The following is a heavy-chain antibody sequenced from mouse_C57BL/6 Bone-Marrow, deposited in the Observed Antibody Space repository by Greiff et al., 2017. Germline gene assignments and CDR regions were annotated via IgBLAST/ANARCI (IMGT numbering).Heavy chain of an antibody. CDR3: AADGKFFDY. CDR2: ISSGSSTI. D-gene: IGHD2-1*01. J-gene: IGHJ2*01. CDR1: GFTFSDYG. V-gene: IGHV5-17*01. Sequence: EVKLVESGGGLVKPGGSLKLSCAASGFTFSDYGMHWVSQAPEKGLEWVAYISSGSSTIYYADTVKGRFTISRDNAKNTLFLQMTSLRSEDTAMYYCAADGKFFDYWGQGTTLTVSS.